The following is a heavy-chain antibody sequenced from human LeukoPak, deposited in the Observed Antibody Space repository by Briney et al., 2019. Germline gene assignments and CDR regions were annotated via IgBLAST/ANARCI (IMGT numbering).Heavy chain of an antibody. J-gene: IGHJ4*02. CDR1: GYTFTSYG. D-gene: IGHD6-19*01. V-gene: IGHV1-18*01. CDR2: ISACNGNT. CDR3: ARDDSVAGTDY. Sequence: ASVKVPCKASGYTFTSYGISWVRQAPGQGLEWMGWISACNGNTNYAQKLQGRVTMTTDTSTSTAYMELRSLRSDDTAVYYCARDDSVAGTDYWGQGTLVTVSS.